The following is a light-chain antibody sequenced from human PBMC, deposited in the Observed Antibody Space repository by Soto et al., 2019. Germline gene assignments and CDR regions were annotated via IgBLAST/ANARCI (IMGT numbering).Light chain of an antibody. CDR1: QSVSSN. V-gene: IGKV3-15*01. CDR2: GAS. J-gene: IGKJ2*01. Sequence: EIVMTQSPATLSVSPGDRATLSCRASQSVSSNLAWYQQKPGQAPRLLIYGASTRATGIPARFSGSGSGTEFTLTISSLQSEDFAVDYCQQYNNWPPRTFGQGTKLEIK. CDR3: QQYNNWPPRT.